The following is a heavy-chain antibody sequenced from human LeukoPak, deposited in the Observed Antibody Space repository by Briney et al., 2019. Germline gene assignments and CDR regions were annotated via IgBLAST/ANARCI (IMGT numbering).Heavy chain of an antibody. V-gene: IGHV1-3*01. CDR3: ARDSTKGTYWYFDL. D-gene: IGHD5/OR15-5a*01. J-gene: IGHJ2*01. Sequence: ASVKVSCKASGYTFTSYAMHWVRQAPGQRLEWMGWINAGNGNTKYSQKFQGRVTITRDTSASTAYMELSSLRSEDTAVYYCARDSTKGTYWYFDLWGRGTLVTVSS. CDR1: GYTFTSYA. CDR2: INAGNGNT.